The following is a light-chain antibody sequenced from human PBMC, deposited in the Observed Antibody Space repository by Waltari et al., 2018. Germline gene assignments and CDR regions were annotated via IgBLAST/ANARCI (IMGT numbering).Light chain of an antibody. Sequence: EIVLTQSPGTLSLSQAESATLSCRSSQSVSSSYLAWYQQKPGQAPRLLIYGASSRATGIPDGCSGSGSGTDFTLTISRLEPEDFAVYYCQQYGSSPLTFGGGTKVEIK. CDR1: QSVSSSY. J-gene: IGKJ4*01. V-gene: IGKV3-20*01. CDR2: GAS. CDR3: QQYGSSPLT.